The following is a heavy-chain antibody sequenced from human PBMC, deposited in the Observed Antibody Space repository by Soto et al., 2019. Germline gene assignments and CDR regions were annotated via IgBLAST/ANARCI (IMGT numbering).Heavy chain of an antibody. CDR3: AREPGITIFGVVILDAFDI. J-gene: IGHJ3*02. CDR1: GGSISSGGYY. CDR2: IYYSGST. D-gene: IGHD3-3*01. V-gene: IGHV4-31*03. Sequence: QVQLQESGPGLVKPSQTLSLTCTVSGGSISSGGYYWSWIRQHPGKGLEWIGYIYYSGSTYYNPSLKSRVTISVDTSKNQFSLKLSSVTAADTAVYYCAREPGITIFGVVILDAFDIWGQGTMVTVSS.